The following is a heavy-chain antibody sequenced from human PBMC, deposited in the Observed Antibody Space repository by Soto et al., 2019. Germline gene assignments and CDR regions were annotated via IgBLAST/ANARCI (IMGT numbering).Heavy chain of an antibody. CDR2: LHSGGDT. Sequence: EVQLVESGGDLVQPGGSLRLSCVASGIPVSSNYMTWVRQAPGKGLEWVSVLHSGGDTYYANSVKGRFTISRHDSTNTVFLQMNILTAEDTAVYYCARDGPYYYASRMDVWGQGTTVTVSS. V-gene: IGHV3-53*04. CDR3: ARDGPYYYASRMDV. J-gene: IGHJ6*02. D-gene: IGHD3-10*01. CDR1: GIPVSSNY.